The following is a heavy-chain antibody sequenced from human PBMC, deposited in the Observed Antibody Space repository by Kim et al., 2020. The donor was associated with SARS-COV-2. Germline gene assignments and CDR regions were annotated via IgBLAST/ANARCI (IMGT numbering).Heavy chain of an antibody. CDR1: GGSFSGYY. J-gene: IGHJ4*02. CDR3: ARQGFERGYSYGYLVPFDY. CDR2: INHSGST. Sequence: SETLSLTCAVYGGSFSGYYWSWIRQPPGKGLEWIGEINHSGSTNYNPSLKSRVTISVDTSKNQFSLKLSSVTAADTAVYYCARQGFERGYSYGYLVPFDYWGQGTLVTVSS. D-gene: IGHD5-18*01. V-gene: IGHV4-34*01.